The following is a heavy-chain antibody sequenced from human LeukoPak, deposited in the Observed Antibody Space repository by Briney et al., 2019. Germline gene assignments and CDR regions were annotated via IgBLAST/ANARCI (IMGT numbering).Heavy chain of an antibody. D-gene: IGHD2-15*01. CDR2: IYYSGST. V-gene: IGHV4-59*08. Sequence: SETLSLTCTVSGGSISSYYWSWIRQPPGKGLEWIGYIYYSGSTNYNPSLKSRVTISVDTSKNQFSLKLSSVTAADTAVHYCARRRGYCSGGSCYYWFDPWGQGTLVTVSS. J-gene: IGHJ5*02. CDR1: GGSISSYY. CDR3: ARRRGYCSGGSCYYWFDP.